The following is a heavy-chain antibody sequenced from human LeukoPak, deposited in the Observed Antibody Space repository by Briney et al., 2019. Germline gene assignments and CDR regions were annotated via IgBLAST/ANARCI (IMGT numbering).Heavy chain of an antibody. Sequence: GRSLRLSCAASGFTFSSYSMNWVRQAPGEGLGWVSYISSSSSTIYYADSVKGRFNISRDNAKNSLYLEMNSLRAEDTAVYYCARLLSGGSAALETNWGQRTLVTVSS. CDR1: GFTFSSYS. V-gene: IGHV3-48*01. CDR3: ARLLSGGSAALETN. J-gene: IGHJ4*02. CDR2: ISSSSSTI. D-gene: IGHD2-15*01.